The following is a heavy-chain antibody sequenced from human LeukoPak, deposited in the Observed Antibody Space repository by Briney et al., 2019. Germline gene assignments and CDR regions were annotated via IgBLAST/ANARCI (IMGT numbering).Heavy chain of an antibody. CDR1: GFTFSSYG. CDR3: AKVLLRLGELSPFDY. D-gene: IGHD3-16*02. V-gene: IGHV3-30*18. CDR2: ISYDGSNK. Sequence: GGSLRLSCAASGFTFSSYGMHWVRQAPGKGLGWVAVISYDGSNKYYADSVEGRFTISRDNSKNTLYLQMNSLRAEDTAVYYCAKVLLRLGELSPFDYWGQGTLVTVSS. J-gene: IGHJ4*02.